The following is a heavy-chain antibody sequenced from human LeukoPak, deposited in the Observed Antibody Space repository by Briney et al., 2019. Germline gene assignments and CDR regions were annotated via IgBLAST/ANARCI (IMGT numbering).Heavy chain of an antibody. D-gene: IGHD3-10*01. CDR2: IKSKTDGGTT. CDR3: TTLASYYYGSGSP. Sequence: WIRQPPGKGLEWVGRIKSKTDGGTTDYAAPVKGRFTISRDDSKNTLYLQMNSLKTEDTAVYYCTTLASYYYGSGSPWGQGTLVTVSS. V-gene: IGHV3-15*01. J-gene: IGHJ5*02.